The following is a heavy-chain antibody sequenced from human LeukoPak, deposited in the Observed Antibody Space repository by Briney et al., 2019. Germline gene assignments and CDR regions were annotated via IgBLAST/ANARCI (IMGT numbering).Heavy chain of an antibody. D-gene: IGHD6-6*01. J-gene: IGHJ4*02. CDR3: ARRGSSSSFFLGY. CDR2: VYYSGST. V-gene: IGHV4-39*01. Sequence: SETLSLTCTVSGASISRSTTYYWGWIRQAPGKGLEWIGSVYYSGSTYYNPSLKSRVTISVDTSKNQFSLKLSSVTAADTAVYYCARRGSSSSFFLGYWGQGTLVTVSS. CDR1: GASISRSTTYY.